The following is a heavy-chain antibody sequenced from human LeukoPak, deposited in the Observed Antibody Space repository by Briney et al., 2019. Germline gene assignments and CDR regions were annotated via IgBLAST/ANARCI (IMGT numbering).Heavy chain of an antibody. CDR2: MNPNSGNT. CDR1: GYTFTSYD. D-gene: IGHD2-2*01. CDR3: ARYDLRYCSSTSCSSDGMDV. Sequence: ASVKVSCKASGYTFTSYDINWVRQATGQGLEWMGWMNPNSGNTGYAQKFQGRVTMTRNTSISTAYMELSSLRSEDTAVYYCARYDLRYCSSTSCSSDGMDVWGQGTTVTVSS. V-gene: IGHV1-8*01. J-gene: IGHJ6*02.